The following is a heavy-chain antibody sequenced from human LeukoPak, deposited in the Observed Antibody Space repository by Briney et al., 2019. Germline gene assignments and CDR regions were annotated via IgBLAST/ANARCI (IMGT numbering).Heavy chain of an antibody. CDR3: ARGGYYDSSGYYWYGY. D-gene: IGHD3-22*01. CDR1: GGSFSGYY. V-gene: IGHV4-34*01. CDR2: INHSGST. J-gene: IGHJ4*02. Sequence: TSSETLSLTCAVYGGSFSGYYWTWIRQPPGKGLEWIGEINHSGSTNYNPSLKSRVTISLDTSKNQFSLKLSSVTAADTAVYYCARGGYYDSSGYYWYGYWGQGTLVTVSS.